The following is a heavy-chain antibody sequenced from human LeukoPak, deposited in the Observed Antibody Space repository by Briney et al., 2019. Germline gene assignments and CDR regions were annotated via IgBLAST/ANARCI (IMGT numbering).Heavy chain of an antibody. Sequence: PGGSLRLSCAASGFNFSNNLLHWVRQAPGKGLEWVAVSSFNGVHKFYADSVKGRFVISGDISQNTLFLQMNSLRPEDTATYYCARVGNDSGWHDAFGYFDSWGQGVLVTVSS. CDR3: ARVGNDSGWHDAFGYFDS. CDR1: GFNFSNNL. V-gene: IGHV3-30*09. CDR2: SSFNGVHK. J-gene: IGHJ4*02. D-gene: IGHD6-19*01.